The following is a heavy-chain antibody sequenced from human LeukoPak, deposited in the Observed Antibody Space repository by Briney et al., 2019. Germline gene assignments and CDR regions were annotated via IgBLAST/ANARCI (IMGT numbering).Heavy chain of an antibody. CDR3: ARVDDFWSGYPIDY. V-gene: IGHV4-61*02. D-gene: IGHD3-3*01. CDR1: GGSVSSVNYY. CDR2: IYSSGSA. Sequence: SQTLSLTCTVSGGSVSSVNYYWGWFRQPAGKGLEWIGRIYSSGSANYNPSLKSRVTISVDTSQNQFSLKLNSVTAADTAVYYCARVDDFWSGYPIDYWGQGTLVTVSS. J-gene: IGHJ4*02.